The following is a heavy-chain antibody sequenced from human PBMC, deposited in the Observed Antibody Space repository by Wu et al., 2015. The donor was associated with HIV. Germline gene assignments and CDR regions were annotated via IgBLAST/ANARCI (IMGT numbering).Heavy chain of an antibody. Sequence: QVQLAQSGAEVKKPGSSVKVSCKGSGDTFSNYAISWVRQAPGQGLEWMGGIISIFDTVNYAQKFQGRVTITADKSTSTAYMELSSLRSEDTAVYYCAGEWVDAFDIWGQGTMVTVSS. CDR3: AGEWVDAFDI. D-gene: IGHD1-26*01. CDR1: GDTFSNYA. CDR2: IISIFDTV. V-gene: IGHV1-69*14. J-gene: IGHJ3*02.